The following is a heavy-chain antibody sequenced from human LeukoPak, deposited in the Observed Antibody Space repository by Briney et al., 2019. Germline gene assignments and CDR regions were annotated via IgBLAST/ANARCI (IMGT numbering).Heavy chain of an antibody. Sequence: GESLKISCKGSGYSFTSYWIGWVRQMPGKGLEWMGIIYPGDSDTRYSPSFQGQVTISADKSISTAYLQWSSLKASDTAMYYCARLFGNDGFYYYYMDVWGKGTTVTVSS. CDR2: IYPGDSDT. J-gene: IGHJ6*03. D-gene: IGHD1-1*01. V-gene: IGHV5-51*01. CDR3: ARLFGNDGFYYYYMDV. CDR1: GYSFTSYW.